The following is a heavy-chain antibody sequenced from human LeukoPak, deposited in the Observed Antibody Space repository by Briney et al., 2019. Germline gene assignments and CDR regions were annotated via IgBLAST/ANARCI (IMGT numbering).Heavy chain of an antibody. D-gene: IGHD6-13*01. CDR3: ARRLAAAGTVY. CDR1: GGSISSSSYY. J-gene: IGHJ4*02. CDR2: IYYSGST. Sequence: PSETLSLTYTVSGGSISSSSYYWGWIRQPPGKGLEWIGSIYYSGSTYYNPSLKSRVTTSVDTSKNQFSLKLSSVTAADTAVYYCARRLAAAGTVYWGQGTLVTVSS. V-gene: IGHV4-39*01.